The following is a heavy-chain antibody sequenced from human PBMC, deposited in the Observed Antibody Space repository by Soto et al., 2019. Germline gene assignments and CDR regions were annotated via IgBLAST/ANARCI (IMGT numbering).Heavy chain of an antibody. V-gene: IGHV3-23*01. CDR2: ISGRGGST. D-gene: IGHD5-18*01. CDR1: GFTFFSYS. J-gene: IGHJ6*02. Sequence: GGALRPSCAASGFTFFSYSLSWVRPGPGEGVGWGSAISGRGGSTYYADSVKGRFTISRDNSKNTLYLQMNSLRAEDTAVYYCAKDQNIQLWPRYYYYGMDVWGQGTTVTVSS. CDR3: AKDQNIQLWPRYYYYGMDV.